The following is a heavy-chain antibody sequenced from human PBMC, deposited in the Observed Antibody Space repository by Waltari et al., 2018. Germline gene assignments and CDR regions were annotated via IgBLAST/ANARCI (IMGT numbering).Heavy chain of an antibody. CDR1: GDTFTDTH. V-gene: IGHV1-69-2*01. Sequence: EVQLLQSGAEVKKTGTPVKISGKVSGDTFTDTHIHWIQQAPGKGLQWMGLLDPEDGQAVYAEKFQGRVTMTADTSIHTAYMELTSLTSEDTAFYYCAAALGGGISASRPFHFWGQGTMITVSS. CDR3: AAALGGGISASRPFHF. CDR2: LDPEDGQA. J-gene: IGHJ3*01. D-gene: IGHD3-10*01.